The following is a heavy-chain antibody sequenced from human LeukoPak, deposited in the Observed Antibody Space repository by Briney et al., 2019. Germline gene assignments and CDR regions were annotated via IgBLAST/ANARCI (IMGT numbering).Heavy chain of an antibody. CDR1: GGSISSSSYY. V-gene: IGHV4-39*07. CDR2: IYYSGST. D-gene: IGHD2-15*01. CDR3: AGISRYCSGGSCYFFDY. Sequence: SETLSLTCTVSGGSISSSSYYWGWIRQPPGKGLEWIGSIYYSGSTYYNPSLKSRVTISVDTSKNQFSLKLSSVTAADTAVYYCAGISRYCSGGSCYFFDYWGQGTLVTVSS. J-gene: IGHJ4*02.